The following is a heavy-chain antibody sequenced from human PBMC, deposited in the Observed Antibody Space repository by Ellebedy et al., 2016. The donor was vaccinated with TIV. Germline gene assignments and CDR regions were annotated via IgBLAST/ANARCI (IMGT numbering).Heavy chain of an antibody. D-gene: IGHD6-19*01. CDR1: GFTFRSYG. V-gene: IGHV3-30*18. CDR2: ISSDGISK. CDR3: AKDLGRWLDYFDY. Sequence: GGSLRLSCAASGFTFRSYGMHWVRQAPGKGLGWVAVISSDGISKNCADSVKGRFTISRDNSKNTLFLQMNSLRPDDTAVYYCAKDLGRWLDYFDYWGQGTLVTVSS. J-gene: IGHJ4*02.